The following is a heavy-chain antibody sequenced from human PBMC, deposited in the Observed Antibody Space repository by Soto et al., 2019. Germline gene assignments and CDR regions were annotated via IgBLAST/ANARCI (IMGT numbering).Heavy chain of an antibody. Sequence: SVKVSCKASGGTFRSYAISWVRQAPGQGLEWMGGIIPIFGTANYAQKFQGRVTITADESTSTAYMELSSLRSEDTAVYYCARVIDSSGYYSGGVNWFDPWGQGTPVTVSS. CDR2: IIPIFGTA. CDR1: GGTFRSYA. D-gene: IGHD3-22*01. J-gene: IGHJ5*02. CDR3: ARVIDSSGYYSGGVNWFDP. V-gene: IGHV1-69*13.